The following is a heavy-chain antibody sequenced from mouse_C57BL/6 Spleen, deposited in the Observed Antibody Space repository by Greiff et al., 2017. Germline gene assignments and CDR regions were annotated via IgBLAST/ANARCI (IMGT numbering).Heavy chain of an antibody. V-gene: IGHV3-6*01. Sequence: ESGPGLVKPSQSLSLTCSVTGYSITSGYYWNWIRQFPGNKLEWMGYISYDGSNNSNPSLKNRISITRDTSKNQFFLKLNSVTTEDTATYYSASELTVPFDYWGQGTTLTVSS. CDR3: ASELTVPFDY. J-gene: IGHJ2*01. CDR1: GYSITSGYY. D-gene: IGHD4-1*01. CDR2: ISYDGSN.